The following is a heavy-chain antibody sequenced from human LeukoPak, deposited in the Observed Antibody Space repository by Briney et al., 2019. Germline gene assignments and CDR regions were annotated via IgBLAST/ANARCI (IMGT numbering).Heavy chain of an antibody. CDR1: GFTFRNYN. CDR2: ISSGGNFI. CDR3: ASGGLSCSGGTCYS. Sequence: GGSLRLSXAASGFTFRNYNMNWVRQAPGKGLEWVSSISSGGNFIYYAHSVKGRFTISRDNAKNSLYLQMNSLRAEDTAVYYCASGGLSCSGGTCYSWGQGTLVTVSS. D-gene: IGHD2-15*01. V-gene: IGHV3-21*01. J-gene: IGHJ4*02.